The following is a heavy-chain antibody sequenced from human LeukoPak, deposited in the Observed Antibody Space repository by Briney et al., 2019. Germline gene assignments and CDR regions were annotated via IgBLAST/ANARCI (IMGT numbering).Heavy chain of an antibody. J-gene: IGHJ6*03. Sequence: ASVKVSCKPSGYTFTMYYMHWVRQAPGQGPEWVGWISPSSGGTHYASRFRGRVTVSRDTSINTVYMELRNLTSDDTAVYFCARGEVSGRRHYYYMDVWGKGTTVIASS. CDR2: ISPSSGGT. CDR3: ARGEVSGRRHYYYMDV. CDR1: GYTFTMYY. V-gene: IGHV1-2*02.